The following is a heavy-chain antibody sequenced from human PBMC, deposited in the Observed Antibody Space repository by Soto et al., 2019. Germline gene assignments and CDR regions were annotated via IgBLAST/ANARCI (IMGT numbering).Heavy chain of an antibody. CDR3: ARDADTNSHYSLLDY. D-gene: IGHD2-8*01. CDR1: GFRFTGYG. Sequence: QVQLVESGGGVVQSGRSLRLSCVTSGFRFTGYGMHWVRQAPGKGLEWVSVIWYDGSKTYYADSVQGRFSISRDSSKNTVYLQMNSLGDEDTAVYYCARDADTNSHYSLLDYWGQGTLVTVSS. J-gene: IGHJ4*02. CDR2: IWYDGSKT. V-gene: IGHV3-30*19.